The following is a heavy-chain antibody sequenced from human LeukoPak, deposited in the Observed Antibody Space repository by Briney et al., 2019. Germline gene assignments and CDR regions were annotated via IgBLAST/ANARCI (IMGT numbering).Heavy chain of an antibody. J-gene: IGHJ4*02. CDR2: ISGSGGST. D-gene: IGHD5-24*01. V-gene: IGHV3-23*01. CDR3: TTLERWQRQSGNY. Sequence: PGGSLRLSCAASGFTFSSYAMRRVRQAPGKGLEWVSTISGSGGSTYYADSVKGRFTISRDNSKNTLYLKMNSLATEDTAVYYCTTLERWQRQSGNYWGQGTLVTVSS. CDR1: GFTFSSYA.